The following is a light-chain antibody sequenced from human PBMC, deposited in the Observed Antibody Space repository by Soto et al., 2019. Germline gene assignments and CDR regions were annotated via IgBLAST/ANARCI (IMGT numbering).Light chain of an antibody. Sequence: DIQMTQSPSSLSASVGDRVTITCRASQGISNYLDWYQQKPGKVPKLLIFAASTLHSGVPSRFSGSGSGTDFTLTISSLQPEDVATYYCQKYNSAPWTFGQGTKVEIK. CDR1: QGISNY. CDR2: AAS. CDR3: QKYNSAPWT. V-gene: IGKV1-27*01. J-gene: IGKJ1*01.